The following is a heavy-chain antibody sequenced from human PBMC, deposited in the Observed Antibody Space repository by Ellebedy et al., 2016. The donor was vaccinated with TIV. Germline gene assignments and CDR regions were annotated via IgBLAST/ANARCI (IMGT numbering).Heavy chain of an antibody. CDR2: ISGGGDIT. D-gene: IGHD4-23*01. CDR3: ASGFEYGGLSPFQD. J-gene: IGHJ4*02. Sequence: GGSLRLSXEVSGFSFRGLAMHWVRQVPGKGLQWVSSISGGGDITYYADSAKGRFSISRNIPNNTLYLHMDSLKSEDSAVYYCASGFEYGGLSPFQDWGQGTLVTVSS. CDR1: GFSFRGLA. V-gene: IGHV3-23*01.